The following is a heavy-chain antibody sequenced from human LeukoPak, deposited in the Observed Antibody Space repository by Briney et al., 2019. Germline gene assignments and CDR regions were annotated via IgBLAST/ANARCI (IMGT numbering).Heavy chain of an antibody. Sequence: SETLSLTCTVSGDSINSGDYYWSWIRQPAGQGMEWIVRVHLTGSTDYNPSLKSRVTISLDTSKSQFSLKLSSVTATDTAVYYCARCYYDSSGYYAFDYRGQGTLVTVSS. CDR3: ARCYYDSSGYYAFDY. V-gene: IGHV4-61*02. D-gene: IGHD3-22*01. CDR1: GDSINSGDYY. J-gene: IGHJ4*02. CDR2: VHLTGST.